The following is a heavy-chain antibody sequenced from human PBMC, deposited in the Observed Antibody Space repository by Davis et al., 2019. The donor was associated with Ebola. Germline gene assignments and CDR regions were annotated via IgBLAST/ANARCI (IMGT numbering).Heavy chain of an antibody. CDR3: ARLSSLRVDAIPDDYFDF. J-gene: IGHJ4*02. CDR2: IFPGDSDT. V-gene: IGHV5-51*01. Sequence: GESLKISCEGSGYSFSSYWIGWVRQMPGKGLEWMGIIFPGDSDTRYSPSFQGQVTISADKSISTTYLHWSSLKASDTAMYYCARLSSLRVDAIPDDYFDFWGQGTRVTVSS. CDR1: GYSFSSYW. D-gene: IGHD2-21*01.